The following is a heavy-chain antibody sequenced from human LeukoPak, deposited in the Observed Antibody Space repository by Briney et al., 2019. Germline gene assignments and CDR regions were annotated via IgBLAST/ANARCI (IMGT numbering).Heavy chain of an antibody. CDR1: GGSFSGYY. Sequence: SETLSLTCAVYGGSFSGYYWSWIRQPPGKGLEWIGEINHSGSTNYNPPLKSRVTISVDTSKNQFSLKVTSVTAADTAVYYCARRRARSSSIMRYFDLWGRGTLVTVSS. CDR2: INHSGST. CDR3: ARRRARSSSIMRYFDL. J-gene: IGHJ2*01. D-gene: IGHD3-16*01. V-gene: IGHV4-34*01.